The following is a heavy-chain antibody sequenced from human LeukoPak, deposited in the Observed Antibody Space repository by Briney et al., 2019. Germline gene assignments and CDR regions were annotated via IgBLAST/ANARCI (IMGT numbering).Heavy chain of an antibody. V-gene: IGHV4-31*03. CDR1: GGSISSGGYY. J-gene: IGHJ4*02. CDR2: IYYSGST. Sequence: SETLSLTCTVSGGSISSGGYYWSWIRQHPGKGLEWIGYIYYSGSTYYNPSLKSRVTISVDTSKNQFSLKLSSVTAADTAVYYCSFHETLPASYQRGAIDYWGQGTLVTVSS. CDR3: SFHETLPASYQRGAIDY. D-gene: IGHD2-2*01.